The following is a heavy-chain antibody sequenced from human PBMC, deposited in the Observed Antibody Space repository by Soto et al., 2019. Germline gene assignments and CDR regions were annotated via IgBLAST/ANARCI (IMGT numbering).Heavy chain of an antibody. V-gene: IGHV4-31*03. CDR3: SRGGSGYRNWFDP. J-gene: IGHJ5*02. D-gene: IGHD3-3*01. CDR1: GGSISNAHYY. Sequence: QVQLQESGPGLVKPSQTLSLTCTVSGGSISNAHYYWSWIRQHPGKGLEWIGYIHYSGSTHYNPSLKSRLTISVDTSKTQFALMLTSVTAAHTAVYFCSRGGSGYRNWFDPWGQGTLVTVSS. CDR2: IHYSGST.